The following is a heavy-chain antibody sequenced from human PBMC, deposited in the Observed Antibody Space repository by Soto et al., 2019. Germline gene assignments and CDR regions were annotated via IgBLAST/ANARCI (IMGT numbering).Heavy chain of an antibody. V-gene: IGHV1-58*01. CDR2: IVVGSGNT. CDR1: GFTFTSSA. D-gene: IGHD3-9*01. Sequence: QMQLVQSGPEVKKPGTSVKVSCKASGFTFTSSAVQWVRQARGQRLEWIGWIVVGSGNTNYAQKFQERVTITRDMSTSTAYMELSSLRSEDTAVYYCAADHYDILTGYSAFDIWGQGTMVTVSS. J-gene: IGHJ3*02. CDR3: AADHYDILTGYSAFDI.